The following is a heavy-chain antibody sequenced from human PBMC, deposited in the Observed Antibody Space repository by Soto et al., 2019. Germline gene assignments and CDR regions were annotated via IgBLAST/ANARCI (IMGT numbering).Heavy chain of an antibody. D-gene: IGHD1-1*01. CDR1: GGSISSGGYY. CDR2: IYYSGST. V-gene: IGHV4-31*03. Sequence: QVQLQESGPGLVKPSQTLSLSCTVSGGSISSGGYYWSWIRQHPGKGLEWIGYIYYSGSTYYNPSLKSRVTISVDTSKNQFSLKLSSVTAADTALYYCARTTGTTSRGAFDIWGQGTMVTVSS. J-gene: IGHJ3*02. CDR3: ARTTGTTSRGAFDI.